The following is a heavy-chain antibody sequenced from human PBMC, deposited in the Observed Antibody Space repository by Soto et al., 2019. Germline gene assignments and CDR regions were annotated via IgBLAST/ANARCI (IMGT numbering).Heavy chain of an antibody. CDR2: IYYSGST. CDR3: ARHRISDYPYFDH. D-gene: IGHD4-17*01. CDR1: GGSGGLISAYY. V-gene: IGHV4-59*08. J-gene: IGHJ4*02. Sequence: PSETLSLTCTVSGGSGGLISAYYWSWIRQPPGKGLEWIGYIYYSGSTKYNPSLKSRVTISIDTSKNQFSLKLTSVTAADTAVYYCARHRISDYPYFDHWGQGTLVTVSS.